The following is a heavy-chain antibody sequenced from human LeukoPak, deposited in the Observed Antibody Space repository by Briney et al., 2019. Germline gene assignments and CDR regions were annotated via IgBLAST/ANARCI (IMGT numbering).Heavy chain of an antibody. J-gene: IGHJ3*02. CDR3: ARGYSSSRGGAFDI. CDR2: IIPIFGTA. Sequence: SVKVSCKASGGTFSSYAISWVRQAPGQGLEWMGGIIPIFGTANYAQKFQGRVTITTDESTSTAYMELSSLRSEDTAVYYCARGYSSSRGGAFDIWGQGTMVTVSS. V-gene: IGHV1-69*05. D-gene: IGHD6-13*01. CDR1: GGTFSSYA.